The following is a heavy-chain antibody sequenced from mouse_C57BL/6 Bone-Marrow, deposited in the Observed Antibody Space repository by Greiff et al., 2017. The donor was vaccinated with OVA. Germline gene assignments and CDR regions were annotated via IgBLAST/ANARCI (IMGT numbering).Heavy chain of an antibody. CDR1: GFTFSDYY. J-gene: IGHJ3*01. Sequence: EVQGVESGGGLVQPGGSLKLSCAASGFTFSDYYMYWVRQTPEKRLEWVAYISNGGGSTYYPDTVKGRFTISRDNAKNTLYLQMSRLKSEDAAMYYCARHAGGGFAYWGQGTLVTVSA. V-gene: IGHV5-12*01. CDR2: ISNGGGST. CDR3: ARHAGGGFAY.